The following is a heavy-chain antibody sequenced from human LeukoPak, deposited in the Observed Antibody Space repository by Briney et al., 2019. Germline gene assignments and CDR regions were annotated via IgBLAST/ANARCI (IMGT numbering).Heavy chain of an antibody. CDR1: GGSFSGYY. Sequence: SETLSLTCAVYGGSFSGYYWSWIRQPPGKGLEWIGEINHSGSTNYNPSLKSRVTISVDTSKNQFSLKLSSVTAADTAVYYCTRGLRRFGELLGYWGQGTLVTVSS. CDR2: INHSGST. J-gene: IGHJ4*02. D-gene: IGHD3-10*01. CDR3: TRGLRRFGELLGY. V-gene: IGHV4-34*01.